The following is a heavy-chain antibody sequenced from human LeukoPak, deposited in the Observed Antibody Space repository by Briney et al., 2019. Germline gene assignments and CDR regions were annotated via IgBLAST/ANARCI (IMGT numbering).Heavy chain of an antibody. CDR1: GFTFSSYA. CDR2: ISGSGGST. V-gene: IGHV3-23*01. CDR3: AKDLEWGWWDY. D-gene: IGHD2-15*01. Sequence: GGSLRLSCAASGFTFSSYAMSWVRQAPGKGLEWVSAISGSGGSTYYADSVKGRFPISRDNSKNTLYLQMNSLRAEDTAVYYYAKDLEWGWWDYWGQGTLATVSS. J-gene: IGHJ4*02.